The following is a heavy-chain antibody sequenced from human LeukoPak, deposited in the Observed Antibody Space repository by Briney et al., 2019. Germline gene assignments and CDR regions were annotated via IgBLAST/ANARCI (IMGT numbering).Heavy chain of an antibody. D-gene: IGHD6-13*01. J-gene: IGHJ5*02. Sequence: GASVKVSCKASGYTFTAYYIHWVRQAPGQGREWMGWINPNSGDTSYAQKFQGRVTMTRDTSITTAYMDLTSLTSDDTAVYYCARRLSTWSEGWFDPWGQGTLVTVSS. V-gene: IGHV1-2*02. CDR2: INPNSGDT. CDR3: ARRLSTWSEGWFDP. CDR1: GYTFTAYY.